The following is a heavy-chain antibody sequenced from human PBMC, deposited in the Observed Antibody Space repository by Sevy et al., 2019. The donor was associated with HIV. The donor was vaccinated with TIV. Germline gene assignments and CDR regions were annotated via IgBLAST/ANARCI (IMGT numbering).Heavy chain of an antibody. V-gene: IGHV1-69*13. D-gene: IGHD3-9*01. J-gene: IGHJ4*02. CDR3: ARAFQNILTGYYDY. Sequence: ASVKVSCKASGGTFSSYGISWVRQAPGQGLEGMGGIIPLFDTTNNGQKFQERVTFTADESKSTAYMELSSLRSEDTAMYYCARAFQNILTGYYDYWGQGTLVTVSS. CDR1: GGTFSSYG. CDR2: IIPLFDTT.